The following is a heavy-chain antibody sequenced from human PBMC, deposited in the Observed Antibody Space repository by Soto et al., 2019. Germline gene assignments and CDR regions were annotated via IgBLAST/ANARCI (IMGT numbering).Heavy chain of an antibody. V-gene: IGHV4-59*08. CDR3: ASAGMTFIAAAGTGVGAFDI. CDR1: GGSISSYY. CDR2: IYYSGST. Sequence: SETLSLTCTVSGGSISSYYWSWIRQPPGKGLEWIGYIYYSGSTNYNPSLKSRVTISVDTSKNQFSLKLSSVTAADTAVYYCASAGMTFIAAAGTGVGAFDIWGQGTMVTVSS. D-gene: IGHD6-13*01. J-gene: IGHJ3*02.